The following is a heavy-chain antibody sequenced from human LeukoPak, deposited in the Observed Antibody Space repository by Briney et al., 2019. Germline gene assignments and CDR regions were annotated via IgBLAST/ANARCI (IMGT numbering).Heavy chain of an antibody. D-gene: IGHD6-19*01. J-gene: IGHJ2*01. CDR2: INHSGST. Sequence: SETLSLTCTVSGGSVSSYYWSWIRQPPGKGLEWIGEINHSGSTNYNPSLKSRVTISVDTSKNQFSLRLSSVTAADTAVYYCARVLEGSSGQHWYFDLWGRGTLVTVSS. CDR3: ARVLEGSSGQHWYFDL. CDR1: GGSVSSYY. V-gene: IGHV4-34*01.